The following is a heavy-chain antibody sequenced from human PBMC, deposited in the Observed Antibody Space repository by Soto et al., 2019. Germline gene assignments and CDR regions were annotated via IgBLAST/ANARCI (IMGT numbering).Heavy chain of an antibody. CDR2: IYYSGST. Sequence: QVQLQESGPGLVKPSQTLSLTCTVSGGSISSGGYYWSWIRQHPGKGLEWIGYIYYSGSTYYNPSHKSRVTISVDTSKNQFSLKLSSVTAADTAVYYCARDAHPGAAAGNINWFDPWGQGTLVTVSS. CDR1: GGSISSGGYY. CDR3: ARDAHPGAAAGNINWFDP. J-gene: IGHJ5*02. D-gene: IGHD6-13*01. V-gene: IGHV4-31*03.